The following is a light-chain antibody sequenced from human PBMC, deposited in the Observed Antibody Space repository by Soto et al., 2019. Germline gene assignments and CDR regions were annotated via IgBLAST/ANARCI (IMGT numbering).Light chain of an antibody. CDR1: SSDVGGYGY. J-gene: IGLJ1*01. CDR2: DVS. V-gene: IGLV2-14*01. CDR3: TSYTNSDTEV. Sequence: QSVLTQPASVSGSPGQSITISCTGTSSDVGGYGYVSWYQQHPGKVPKLMIYDVSNRPPGVSSRFSGSKSGNTASLTISGLQAEDEADYYCTSYTNSDTEVFGTGTKVTVL.